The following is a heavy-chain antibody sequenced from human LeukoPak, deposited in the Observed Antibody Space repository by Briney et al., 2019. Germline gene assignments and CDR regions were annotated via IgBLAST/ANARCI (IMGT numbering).Heavy chain of an antibody. CDR1: GYTFTSYY. D-gene: IGHD1-26*01. V-gene: IGHV1-46*01. Sequence: GASVKVSFKASGYTFTSYYMHWVRQAPGQGLEWMGIINPSGGSTSYAQKFQGRVTMTRNTSTSTVYMGLSSLRSEDTAVYYCARDRSVGATHPGYWGQGTLVTVSS. CDR3: ARDRSVGATHPGY. CDR2: INPSGGST. J-gene: IGHJ4*02.